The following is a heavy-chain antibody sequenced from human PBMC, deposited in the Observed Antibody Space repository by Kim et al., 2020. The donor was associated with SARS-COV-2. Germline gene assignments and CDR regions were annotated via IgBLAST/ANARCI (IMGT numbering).Heavy chain of an antibody. D-gene: IGHD3-22*01. CDR1: GGSISSSSYY. CDR2: IYYSGST. V-gene: IGHV4-39*01. Sequence: SETLSLTCTVSGGSISSSSYYWGWIRQPPGKGLEWIGSIYYSGSTYYNPSLKSRVTISVDTSKNQFSLKLSSVTAADTAVYYCASITTMPAEYFQHWGQGTLVTVSS. J-gene: IGHJ1*01. CDR3: ASITTMPAEYFQH.